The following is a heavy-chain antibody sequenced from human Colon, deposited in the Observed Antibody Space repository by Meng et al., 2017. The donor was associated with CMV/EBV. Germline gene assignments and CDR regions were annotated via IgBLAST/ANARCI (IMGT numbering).Heavy chain of an antibody. J-gene: IGHJ6*02. Sequence: GGSLRLSCAASGFTFTNYGMSWVRQAPGKGLEWVSSISGNGGNTNYAGSVKGRFTISRDNSKNTLYLQMNSLRADDTAVYYCAKVAICTNGVCQYGMDVWGQGTTVTVSS. CDR3: AKVAICTNGVCQYGMDV. CDR2: ISGNGGNT. D-gene: IGHD2-8*01. CDR1: GFTFTNYG. V-gene: IGHV3-23*01.